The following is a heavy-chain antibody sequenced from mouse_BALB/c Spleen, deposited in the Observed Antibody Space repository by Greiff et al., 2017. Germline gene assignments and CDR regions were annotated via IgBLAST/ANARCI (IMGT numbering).Heavy chain of an antibody. Sequence: EVMLVESGGGLVQPGGSLRLSCATSGFTFTDYYMSWVRQPPGKALEWLGFIRNKANGYTTEYSASVKGRFTISRDNSQSILYLQMNTLRAEDSATYYCARDRGNYAMDYWGQGTSVTVSS. CDR3: ARDRGNYAMDY. J-gene: IGHJ4*01. V-gene: IGHV7-3*02. CDR2: IRNKANGYTT. CDR1: GFTFTDYY.